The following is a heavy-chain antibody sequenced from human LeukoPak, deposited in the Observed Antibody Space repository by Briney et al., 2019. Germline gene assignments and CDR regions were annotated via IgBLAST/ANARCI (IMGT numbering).Heavy chain of an antibody. CDR1: GITLSNYG. CDR2: ISGSGGST. J-gene: IGHJ4*02. Sequence: GGSLRLSCVVSGITLSNYGMSWVRQAPGKGLEWDACISGSGGSTNYADSVKGRFTTSTDNHKNTLYLQMNSLRAEDTAVYFCAKRGVVIRVILVGFHKEAYYFDSWGQGALVTVSS. V-gene: IGHV3-23*01. CDR3: AKRGVVIRVILVGFHKEAYYFDS. D-gene: IGHD3-22*01.